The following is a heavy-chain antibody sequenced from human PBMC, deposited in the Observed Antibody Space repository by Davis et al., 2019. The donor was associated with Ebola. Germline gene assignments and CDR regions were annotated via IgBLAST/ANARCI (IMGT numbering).Heavy chain of an antibody. CDR2: IKSDGST. D-gene: IGHD3-22*01. J-gene: IGHJ4*02. CDR3: ARDFDRVRE. CDR1: GFPINNYW. Sequence: GESLKISCAVSGFPINNYWTHWVRQAPGKGLVWVSRIKSDGSTIYADSVKGRFTISRDNAKNTLYLQMNGLRVEDTAVYYCARDFDRVREWGQGTLVTVSS. V-gene: IGHV3-74*01.